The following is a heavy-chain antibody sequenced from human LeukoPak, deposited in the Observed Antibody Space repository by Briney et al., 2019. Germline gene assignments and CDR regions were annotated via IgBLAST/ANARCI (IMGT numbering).Heavy chain of an antibody. CDR1: GYTFTSYG. V-gene: IGHV1-18*01. CDR3: ARVVTMIVVAPFDY. D-gene: IGHD3-22*01. CDR2: ISAYNGNT. Sequence: ASVKVSCTASGYTFTSYGISWVRQAPGQGLEWMGWISAYNGNTNYAQKLQGRVTMTTDTSTSTAYMELRSLRSDDTAVYYCARVVTMIVVAPFDYWGQGTLVTVSS. J-gene: IGHJ4*02.